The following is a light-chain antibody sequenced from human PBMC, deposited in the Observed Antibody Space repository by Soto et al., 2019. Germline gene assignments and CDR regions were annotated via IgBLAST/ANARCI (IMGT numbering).Light chain of an antibody. CDR3: QQYGPSPPFT. Sequence: EIVLTQSPGTLALSPGERATLSCRASRSFSSSYLAWYQQMPGQAPRLLIYAASTRATGIPDRFSGSGSGADFTLTLTRLEPEDSVVYYCQQYGPSPPFTFGQGTKLEIK. V-gene: IGKV3-20*01. CDR1: RSFSSSY. CDR2: AAS. J-gene: IGKJ2*01.